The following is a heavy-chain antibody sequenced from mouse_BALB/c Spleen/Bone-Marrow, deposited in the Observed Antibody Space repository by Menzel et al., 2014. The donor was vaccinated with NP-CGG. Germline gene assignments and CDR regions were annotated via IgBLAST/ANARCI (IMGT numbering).Heavy chain of an antibody. CDR2: ISYSGST. V-gene: IGHV3-8*02. Sequence: EVKLQESGPSLVKPSQPLSLPCSVTGDSITSGYWNWIRKFPGNKLEYMGYISYSGSTYYNPSLKSRISITRDASKNQFYLQLNSMTTGDTATYYCASYDGWYFDVWGAGTTVTVSS. CDR3: ASYDGWYFDV. J-gene: IGHJ1*01. CDR1: GDSITSGY.